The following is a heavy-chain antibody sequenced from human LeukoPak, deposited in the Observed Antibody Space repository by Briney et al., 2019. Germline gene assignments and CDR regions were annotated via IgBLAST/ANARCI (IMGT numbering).Heavy chain of an antibody. Sequence: GESLQISCKGSGYIFTSYWISWVRQMPGKGLGWMGRIDPSDSYTNYSPSFQGHVTISADKSISTAYLQWSSLKASDTAMYYCARHIGYCDWVGPFDYWGQGTLVTVSS. D-gene: IGHD3-9*01. CDR2: IDPSDSYT. J-gene: IGHJ4*02. CDR3: ARHIGYCDWVGPFDY. CDR1: GYIFTSYW. V-gene: IGHV5-10-1*01.